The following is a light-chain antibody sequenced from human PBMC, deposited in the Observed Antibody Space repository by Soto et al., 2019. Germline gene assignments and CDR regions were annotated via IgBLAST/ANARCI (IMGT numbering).Light chain of an antibody. Sequence: DIQMTQSPSSLSASVGARVTITCRASQSISSYLNWYQQKPGKAPKLLIYAGSSLQSGVPSRFSGRGSGADFTFTISSLQPEDFVTYYCQKTYSIPVTFGQGTKLEIK. CDR3: QKTYSIPVT. CDR2: AGS. V-gene: IGKV1-39*01. J-gene: IGKJ2*01. CDR1: QSISSY.